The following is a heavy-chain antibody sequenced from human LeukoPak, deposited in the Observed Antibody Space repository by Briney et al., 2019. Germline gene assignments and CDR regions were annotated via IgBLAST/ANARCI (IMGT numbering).Heavy chain of an antibody. CDR2: IYYSGST. Sequence: SETLSLTCTVSGGSISTYSWTWIRKPQGKGLDWFGYIYYSGSTNYNPSLKSRVTISLDKSKNQFSLKLSSVTAADTAVYYCARSTMVRGVIKGNWFDPWGQGTLVTVSS. CDR3: ARSTMVRGVIKGNWFDP. J-gene: IGHJ5*02. D-gene: IGHD3-10*01. CDR1: GGSISTYS. V-gene: IGHV4-59*12.